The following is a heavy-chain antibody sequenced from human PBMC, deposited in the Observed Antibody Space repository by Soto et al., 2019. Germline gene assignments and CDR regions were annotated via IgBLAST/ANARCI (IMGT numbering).Heavy chain of an antibody. CDR3: AKDVHYDSSGGLDS. CDR2: ISGGGGRT. D-gene: IGHD3-22*01. CDR1: GFTFDNYA. Sequence: EVRLLESGGGLEQPGGSLRLSCVISGFTFDNYAMSWVRQAPGKVLEWVSAISGGGGRTYYADSVRGRFIISRDNSKNTVYLEVNGLRTEDTAVYYCAKDVHYDSSGGLDSWGQGTLVTVSS. J-gene: IGHJ4*02. V-gene: IGHV3-23*01.